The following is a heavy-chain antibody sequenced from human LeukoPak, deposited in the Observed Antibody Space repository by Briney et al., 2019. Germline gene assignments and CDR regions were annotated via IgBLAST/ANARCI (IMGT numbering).Heavy chain of an antibody. V-gene: IGHV1-2*02. CDR2: INPNSGGT. D-gene: IGHD6-19*01. Sequence: GASVKVSCKASGYTFTGYYMHWLRQAPGQGLEWMGWINPNSGGTNYAQKFQGRVTMTRDTSISTAYMELSRLRSDDTAVYYCARAKSQQQWLVRRYYFDYWGQGTLVTVSS. CDR3: ARAKSQQQWLVRRYYFDY. J-gene: IGHJ4*02. CDR1: GYTFTGYY.